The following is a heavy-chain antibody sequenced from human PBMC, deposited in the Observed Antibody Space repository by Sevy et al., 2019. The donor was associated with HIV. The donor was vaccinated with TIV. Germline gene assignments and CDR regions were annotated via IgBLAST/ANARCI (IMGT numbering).Heavy chain of an antibody. CDR2: IYHSGST. CDR1: GYSISSGYY. Sequence: SETLSLTCAVSGYSISSGYYWGWIRQPPGKGLEWIGSIYHSGSTYYNPSLKSRVTISVDTSKNQFSLKLSSVTAADTAVYYCARLGDGYNYYFDYWGQGTLVTVSS. V-gene: IGHV4-38-2*01. J-gene: IGHJ4*02. CDR3: ARLGDGYNYYFDY. D-gene: IGHD5-12*01.